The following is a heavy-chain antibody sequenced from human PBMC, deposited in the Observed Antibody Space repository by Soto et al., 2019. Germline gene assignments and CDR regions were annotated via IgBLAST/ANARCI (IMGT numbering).Heavy chain of an antibody. CDR3: ARGKVTIFGVVPYYYYGMDV. V-gene: IGHV4-31*03. CDR2: IYYSGST. D-gene: IGHD3-3*01. J-gene: IGHJ6*02. Sequence: SETLSLTCTVSGGSISSGGYYWSWIRQHPGKGLEWIGYIYYSGSTYYNPSLKSRVTISVDTSKNQFSLKLSSVTAADTAVYYCARGKVTIFGVVPYYYYGMDVWGQGTTVTVSS. CDR1: GGSISSGGYY.